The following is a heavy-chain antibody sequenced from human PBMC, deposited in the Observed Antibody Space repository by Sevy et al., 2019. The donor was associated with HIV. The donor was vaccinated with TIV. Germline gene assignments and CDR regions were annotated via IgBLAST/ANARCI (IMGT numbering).Heavy chain of an antibody. V-gene: IGHV3-15*01. CDR3: TTVLGYDFWSGYFNIDY. CDR2: IKSKTNGGTT. CDR1: GFTFSNAW. Sequence: GGSLRLSCAASGFTFSNAWMSWVRQAPGKGLEWVGRIKSKTNGGTTDYAAPVKSRFTISRDDSKNTLYLQMNSLKTEDTAVYYCTTVLGYDFWSGYFNIDYWGQGTLVTVSS. D-gene: IGHD3-3*01. J-gene: IGHJ4*02.